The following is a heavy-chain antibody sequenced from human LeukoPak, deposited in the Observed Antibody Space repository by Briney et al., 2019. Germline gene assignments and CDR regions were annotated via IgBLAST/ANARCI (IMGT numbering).Heavy chain of an antibody. CDR2: IYPGDSDT. J-gene: IGHJ4*02. Sequence: GESLKISCKGSGYSFTNYWIGWVRQMPGKGLEWMGIIYPGDSDTRYSPSFQGQVTISADKSISTAYLQWSSLKASDTAMCYCARISLGLYGDYGALFDYWGQGTLVTVSS. CDR1: GYSFTNYW. CDR3: ARISLGLYGDYGALFDY. V-gene: IGHV5-51*01. D-gene: IGHD4-17*01.